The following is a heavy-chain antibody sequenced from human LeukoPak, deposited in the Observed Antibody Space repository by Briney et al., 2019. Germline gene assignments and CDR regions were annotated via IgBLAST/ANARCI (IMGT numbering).Heavy chain of an antibody. D-gene: IGHD6-13*01. CDR1: EGSLSGYF. J-gene: IGHJ4*02. V-gene: IGHV4-34*01. CDR2: INHSGST. CDR3: ARRRKSAGLDY. Sequence: SETLSLTCAVYEGSLSGYFWSWIRQPPGKGLEWIGEINHSGSTNYNPSLKSRVTISVDTSKNQFSLKLSSVTAADTAVYYCARRRKSAGLDYWGQGTLVTVSS.